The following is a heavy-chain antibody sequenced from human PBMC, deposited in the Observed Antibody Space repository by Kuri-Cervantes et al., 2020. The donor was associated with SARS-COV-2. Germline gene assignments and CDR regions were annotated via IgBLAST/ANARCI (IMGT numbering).Heavy chain of an antibody. CDR2: IYTEGSTA. Sequence: GESLKISCAASGFSFSSYWMHWVRQAPGKGLVWVSRIYTEGSTASYADSVKGRFTISRDNAKNTLFLQMNSLRAEDTAVYFCARVDPRTDAYNHYYYGMDVWGQGTTVTVSS. V-gene: IGHV3-74*01. D-gene: IGHD5-24*01. CDR1: GFSFSSYW. CDR3: ARVDPRTDAYNHYYYGMDV. J-gene: IGHJ6*02.